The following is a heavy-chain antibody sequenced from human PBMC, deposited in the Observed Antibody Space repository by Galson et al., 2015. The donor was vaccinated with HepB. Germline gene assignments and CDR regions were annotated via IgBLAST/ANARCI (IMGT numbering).Heavy chain of an antibody. CDR1: GFIFSNYW. CDR2: VSGSGDST. J-gene: IGHJ4*02. Sequence: SLRLSCAASGFIFSNYWMSWVRQGPGKGLEWVSAVSGSGDSTYYADFVKGRFTISRDNSKNTLYLQMNSLRAEDTAVYYCAKERWLAATQYYFDYWGQGTLVTVSS. CDR3: AKERWLAATQYYFDY. D-gene: IGHD1-26*01. V-gene: IGHV3-23*01.